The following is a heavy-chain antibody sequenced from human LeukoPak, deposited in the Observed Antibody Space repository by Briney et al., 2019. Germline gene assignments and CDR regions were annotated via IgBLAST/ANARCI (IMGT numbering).Heavy chain of an antibody. V-gene: IGHV4-34*01. CDR3: ARQPRITMIVVVRNWFDP. CDR2: INHSGST. CDR1: GGSFSDYY. Sequence: SETLSLTCAVYGGSFSDYYWSWIRQPPGKGLEWIGEINHSGSTNYNPSLKSRVTISVDTSKNQFSLKLSSVTAADTAVYYCARQPRITMIVVVRNWFDPWGQGTPVTVSS. D-gene: IGHD3-22*01. J-gene: IGHJ5*02.